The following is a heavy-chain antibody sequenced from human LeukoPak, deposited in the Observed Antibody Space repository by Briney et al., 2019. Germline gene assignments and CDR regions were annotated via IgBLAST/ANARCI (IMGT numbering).Heavy chain of an antibody. J-gene: IGHJ4*02. CDR1: GFTFSSHD. V-gene: IGHV3-13*01. CDR2: IGTAGDT. Sequence: GGSLRLSCAASGFTFSSHDMHWVRQATGKGLEWVSTIGTAGDTYYPGSVKGRFTISRENAKNCLYLQMNILKAEDTAVYYCARGGPGYYLDYWGQGTLVTVSP. CDR3: ARGGPGYYLDY.